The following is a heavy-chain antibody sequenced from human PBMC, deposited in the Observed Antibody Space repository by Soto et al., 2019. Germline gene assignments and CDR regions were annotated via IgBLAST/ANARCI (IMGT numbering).Heavy chain of an antibody. J-gene: IGHJ4*02. Sequence: PSETLSLTCTVSGGSISSGGYYWSWIRQHPGKGLEWIGYIYYSGSTYYNPSLKSRVTISVDTSKNQFSLKLSSVTAADTAVYYCASNYDSGPLVIAYWGQGTLVTVSS. CDR2: IYYSGST. CDR3: ASNYDSGPLVIAY. CDR1: GGSISSGGYY. D-gene: IGHD3-16*01. V-gene: IGHV4-31*03.